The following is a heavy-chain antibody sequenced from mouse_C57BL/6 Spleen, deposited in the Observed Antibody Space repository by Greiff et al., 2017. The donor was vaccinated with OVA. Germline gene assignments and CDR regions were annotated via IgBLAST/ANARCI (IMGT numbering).Heavy chain of an antibody. D-gene: IGHD2-2*01. J-gene: IGHJ3*01. Sequence: VQGVESGAELVKPGASVKISCKASGYAFSSYWMNWVKQRPGKGLEWIGQIYPGDGDTNYNGKFKGKATLTADKSSSTAYMQLSSLTSEDSAVYFCARGLPFAYWGQGTLVTVSA. CDR2: IYPGDGDT. CDR3: ARGLPFAY. CDR1: GYAFSSYW. V-gene: IGHV1-80*01.